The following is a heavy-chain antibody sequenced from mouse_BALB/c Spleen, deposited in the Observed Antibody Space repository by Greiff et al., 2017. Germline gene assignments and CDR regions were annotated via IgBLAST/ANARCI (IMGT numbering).Heavy chain of an antibody. Sequence: EVHLVESGGGLVQPGGSRKLSCAASGFTFSSFGMHWVRQAPEKGLEWVAYISSGSSTIYYADTVKGRFTISRDNPKNTLFLQMTSLRSEDTAMYDCETLDSSGYIFDYWGQGTTLTVSS. CDR1: GFTFSSFG. D-gene: IGHD3-2*01. J-gene: IGHJ2*01. CDR3: ETLDSSGYIFDY. CDR2: ISSGSSTI. V-gene: IGHV5-17*02.